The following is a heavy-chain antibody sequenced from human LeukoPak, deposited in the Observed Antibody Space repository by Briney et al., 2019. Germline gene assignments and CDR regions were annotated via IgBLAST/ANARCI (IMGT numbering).Heavy chain of an antibody. V-gene: IGHV3-23*01. Sequence: GGSLRLSCAASGFTFSSYGMSWVRQAPGKGLEWASAISGSGGSTYYADSVKGRFTISRDNSKNTLYLQMNSLRAEDTAVYYCAKDHRGYCSGGSCYLFDPWGQGTLVTVSS. CDR1: GFTFSSYG. CDR2: ISGSGGST. J-gene: IGHJ5*02. CDR3: AKDHRGYCSGGSCYLFDP. D-gene: IGHD2-15*01.